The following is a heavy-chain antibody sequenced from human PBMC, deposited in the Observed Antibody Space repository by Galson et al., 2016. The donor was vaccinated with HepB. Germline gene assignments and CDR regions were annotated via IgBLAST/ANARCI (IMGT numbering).Heavy chain of an antibody. CDR1: GGSISSGSYS. J-gene: IGHJ3*02. CDR3: ARGEPFDI. V-gene: IGHV4-30-2*01. CDR2: IYHSGST. Sequence: TLSLTCAVSGGSISSGSYSWSWIRQPPGKGLEWIGYIYHSGSTYYNPSLKSRVTISLDRSKNHFSLQLSSVTAADTAVYYCARGEPFDIWGQGTMVTVSS.